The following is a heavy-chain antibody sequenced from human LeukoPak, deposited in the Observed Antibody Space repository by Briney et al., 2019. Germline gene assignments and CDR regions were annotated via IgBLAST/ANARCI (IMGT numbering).Heavy chain of an antibody. Sequence: PSETLSLTCTVSGGSISSYYWSWIRQPPGKGLEWIGYIYYSGSTNYNPSLKSRVTISVDTSKNQFSLKLSSVTAAGTAVYYCARVNKGIWSGLNWFDPWGQGTLVTVSS. CDR3: ARVNKGIWSGLNWFDP. J-gene: IGHJ5*02. D-gene: IGHD3-3*01. V-gene: IGHV4-59*01. CDR1: GGSISSYY. CDR2: IYYSGST.